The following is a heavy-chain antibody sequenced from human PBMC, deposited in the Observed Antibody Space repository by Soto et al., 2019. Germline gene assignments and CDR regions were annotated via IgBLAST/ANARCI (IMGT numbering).Heavy chain of an antibody. V-gene: IGHV3-23*01. J-gene: IGHJ4*02. CDR2: ISGSGGST. D-gene: IGHD6-13*01. CDR1: GFTFSSYA. CDR3: AKSRSSWYPGKLYCDY. Sequence: EVQLLESGGGLVQPGGSLRLSCAASGFTFSSYAMSWVRQAPGKGLEWVSAISGSGGSTYYADSVKGRFTISRDNSKNTLYLQMNSLRAEDTAVYYCAKSRSSWYPGKLYCDYWGQGTLVTVSS.